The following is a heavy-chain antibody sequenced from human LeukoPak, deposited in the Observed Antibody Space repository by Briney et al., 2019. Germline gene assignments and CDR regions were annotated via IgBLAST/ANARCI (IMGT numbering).Heavy chain of an antibody. V-gene: IGHV3-7*01. J-gene: IGHJ4*02. CDR2: IKQDGSEK. D-gene: IGHD2-8*01. CDR3: ARASVYDY. CDR1: GFAFRNYW. Sequence: GGSLRLSCVASGFAFRNYWMHWVRQAPGKGLEWVANIKQDGSEKYYVDSVKGRFTISRDNAKNSLYLQMNSLRAEDTAVYYCARASVYDYWGQGTLVTVSS.